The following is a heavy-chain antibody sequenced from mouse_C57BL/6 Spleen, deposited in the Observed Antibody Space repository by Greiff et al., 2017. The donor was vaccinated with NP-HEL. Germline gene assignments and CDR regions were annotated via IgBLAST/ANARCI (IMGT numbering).Heavy chain of an antibody. CDR3: WRELPHYYGGDYDG. CDR2: WNNDNY. Sequence: QVTLKVSGPGILQPSPTLSLACTFSGISLSNSGMGLSWLRKPSGKALEWLASLWNNDNYYNQSLKGRPTISKETSNYQVFLKLPSVDTADAATYYGAWRELPHYYGGDYDGWGTGATVTAAS. J-gene: IGHJ1*03. CDR1: ISLSNSGMGL. D-gene: IGHD1-2*01. V-gene: IGHV8-2*01.